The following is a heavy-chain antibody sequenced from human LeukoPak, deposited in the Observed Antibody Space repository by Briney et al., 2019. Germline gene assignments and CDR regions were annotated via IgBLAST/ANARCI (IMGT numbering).Heavy chain of an antibody. D-gene: IGHD6-6*01. CDR2: INHSGST. J-gene: IGHJ4*02. CDR1: GVTFSTYY. Sequence: SETLTLSCAASGVTFSTYYMSWVRQPPGKGLEWIGEINHSGSTNYYPSPKSRVSTSSNTSRNHFSLKLSSVTAADTAVYYCARGPPLYNSPSGGGTLDYWGQGTLVTVSS. CDR3: ARGPPLYNSPSGGGTLDY. V-gene: IGHV4-34*01.